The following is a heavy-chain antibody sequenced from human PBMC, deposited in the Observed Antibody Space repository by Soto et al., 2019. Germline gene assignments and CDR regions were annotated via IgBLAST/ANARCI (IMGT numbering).Heavy chain of an antibody. V-gene: IGHV1-2*02. D-gene: IGHD3-22*01. CDR3: ARGGYYDKHWHWLDY. Sequence: ASVKVSCKASGYTFTGYYMHWVRQAPGQGLEWMGWINPNSGGTNYAQKFQGRVTMTRDTSISTAYMELSRLRSDDTAVYYCARGGYYDKHWHWLDYWGQGTLVTVSS. J-gene: IGHJ4*02. CDR1: GYTFTGYY. CDR2: INPNSGGT.